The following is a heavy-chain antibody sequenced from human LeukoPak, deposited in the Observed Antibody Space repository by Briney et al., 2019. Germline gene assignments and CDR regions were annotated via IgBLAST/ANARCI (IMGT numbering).Heavy chain of an antibody. V-gene: IGHV3-48*01. CDR3: AKAPYSGSYGNAFDI. D-gene: IGHD1-26*01. Sequence: GGSLRLSCAASGFTFSSYSMNWVRQAPGKGLEWVSYISSSSSTIYYADSVKGRFTISRDNAKNSLYLQMNSLRAEDTAVYYCAKAPYSGSYGNAFDIWGQGTMVTVSS. CDR2: ISSSSSTI. CDR1: GFTFSSYS. J-gene: IGHJ3*02.